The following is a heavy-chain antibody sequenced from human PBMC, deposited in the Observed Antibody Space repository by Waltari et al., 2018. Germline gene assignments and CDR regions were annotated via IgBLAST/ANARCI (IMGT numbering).Heavy chain of an antibody. CDR2: IKQDGSEK. CDR1: GFNFRSYW. CDR3: ARGLSSAFDI. Sequence: EVQLVESVGGLVQPGGCLMLSCAASGFNFRSYWMNWVRQAPGKGREWVANIKQDGSEKYYVDSVKGRFTISRDNAKNSLYLQMNSLRAEDTAVYYCARGLSSAFDIWGQGTMVTVSS. J-gene: IGHJ3*02. V-gene: IGHV3-7*01.